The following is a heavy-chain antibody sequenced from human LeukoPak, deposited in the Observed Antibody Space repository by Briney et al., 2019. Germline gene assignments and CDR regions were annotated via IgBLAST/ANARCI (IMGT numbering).Heavy chain of an antibody. D-gene: IGHD5-24*01. CDR3: AKTGTDDGYSIYFDH. J-gene: IGHJ4*02. CDR2: IGDSGGRT. V-gene: IGHV3-23*01. Sequence: GGSLRLSCAASGFSFSAFAGGWVRQAPGKGLEWISVIGDSGGRTHYADSVKGRFTISRDNSKNTLYLQMNSLRAEDTAIYYCAKTGTDDGYSIYFDHWGQGTLVTVSS. CDR1: GFSFSAFA.